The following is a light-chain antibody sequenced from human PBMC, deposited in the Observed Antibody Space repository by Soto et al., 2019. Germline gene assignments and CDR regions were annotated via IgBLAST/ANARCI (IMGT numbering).Light chain of an antibody. J-gene: IGKJ2*01. CDR2: TSS. CDR1: QSISSF. CDR3: QQSYGTPYT. V-gene: IGKV1-39*01. Sequence: DIQMTQSPSSLSVSVGDRVTITCRASQSISSFLNWYQQKPGRAPKLLIYTSSNLQSGVPSRFSGSGSGTDFTLTISSLQPEDFATYYCQQSYGTPYTVGQGTKLEIK.